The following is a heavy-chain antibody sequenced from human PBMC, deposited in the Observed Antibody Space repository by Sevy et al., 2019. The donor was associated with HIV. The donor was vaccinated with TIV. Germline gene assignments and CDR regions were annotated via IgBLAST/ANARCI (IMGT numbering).Heavy chain of an antibody. CDR3: ARDSSGWHGEDY. CDR1: GFTFSSYD. D-gene: IGHD6-19*01. V-gene: IGHV3-33*01. J-gene: IGHJ4*02. CDR2: IWYDGSNK. Sequence: GGSLRLSCAASGFTFSSYDMHWVRQAPGKGLEWVAVIWYDGSNKYYADSVKGRFTISRDNSKNTLYLQMNSLRAEDTAVYYCARDSSGWHGEDYWGQGTLVTVSS.